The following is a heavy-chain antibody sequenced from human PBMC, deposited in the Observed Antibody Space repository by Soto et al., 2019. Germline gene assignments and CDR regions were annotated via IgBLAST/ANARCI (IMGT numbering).Heavy chain of an antibody. CDR3: ARVAQAAGIFRMDY. CDR1: GYTFTSYY. V-gene: IGHV1-46*01. J-gene: IGHJ4*02. Sequence: ASLRVSCTASGYTFTSYYMHWVRQALGQGLEWMGIINPSGGSTSYAQKFQGRVTMTRDTSTSTVYMELSSLRSEDTAVYYCARVAQAAGIFRMDYWGQGTLVPVSS. CDR2: INPSGGST. D-gene: IGHD6-13*01.